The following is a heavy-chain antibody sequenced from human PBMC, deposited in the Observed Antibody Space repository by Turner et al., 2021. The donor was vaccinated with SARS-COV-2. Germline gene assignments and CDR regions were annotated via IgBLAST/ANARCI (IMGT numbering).Heavy chain of an antibody. Sequence: QVQLVQSGAEVNKPGASVMVSCKASGYTFTSYDINCVRQATGQGLEWMGWMNIKSGNTGYAQKYQGRVTMTRNTYISKAYMELSSLRSEDTAVYYCARGDCSGGSCYDLDYWGQGTLVTVSS. V-gene: IGHV1-8*01. CDR1: GYTFTSYD. J-gene: IGHJ4*02. D-gene: IGHD2-15*01. CDR3: ARGDCSGGSCYDLDY. CDR2: MNIKSGNT.